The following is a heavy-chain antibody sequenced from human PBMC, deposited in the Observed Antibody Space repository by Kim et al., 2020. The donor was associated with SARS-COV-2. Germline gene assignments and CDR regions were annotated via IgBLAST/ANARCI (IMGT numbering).Heavy chain of an antibody. V-gene: IGHV3-66*03. D-gene: IGHD2-21*02. Sequence: GGSLRLFCAASGFTVSSNYMSWVRQAPGKGLEWVSVIYSCGSTYYADSVKGRFTISRDNSKNTLYLQMNSLRAEDTAVYYCARATGGGDCDSASSHYYGMDVWGQGTTVTVSS. CDR2: IYSCGST. CDR1: GFTVSSNY. CDR3: ARATGGGDCDSASSHYYGMDV. J-gene: IGHJ6*02.